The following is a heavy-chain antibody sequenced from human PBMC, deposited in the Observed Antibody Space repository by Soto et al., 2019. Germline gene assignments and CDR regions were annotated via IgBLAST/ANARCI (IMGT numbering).Heavy chain of an antibody. CDR3: ARDWSRDGYNYYAY. J-gene: IGHJ4*02. CDR1: GYSFIDYY. Sequence: ASVKVSCKTSGYSFIDYYIHWVRQAPGQGLEWVGWISPNSGASKYADNFQGRVTMTRDRSTSTVYMELTGLISDDTAVYYCARDWSRDGYNYYAYWGQGTLVTVSS. D-gene: IGHD5-12*01. V-gene: IGHV1-2*02. CDR2: ISPNSGAS.